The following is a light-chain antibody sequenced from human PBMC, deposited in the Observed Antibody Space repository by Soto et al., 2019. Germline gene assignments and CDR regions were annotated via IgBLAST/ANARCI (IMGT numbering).Light chain of an antibody. Sequence: EIVLTKSPGTLSLSPGERATLSCRASQSVSSSYLAWYQQKPGQAPSLIIYGASSRATGLPDRFSGSGSGTNLTRTISRLEPEDFAVYYCQQYGSSPPVTFGQGTRLEIK. CDR2: GAS. J-gene: IGKJ5*01. V-gene: IGKV3-20*01. CDR1: QSVSSSY. CDR3: QQYGSSPPVT.